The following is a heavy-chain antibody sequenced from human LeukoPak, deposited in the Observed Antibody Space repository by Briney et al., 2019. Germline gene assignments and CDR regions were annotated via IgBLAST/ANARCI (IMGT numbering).Heavy chain of an antibody. J-gene: IGHJ4*02. CDR3: AKEHRTYYDFWSGYPNTLNFDY. Sequence: GGSLRLSCAASGFTFNDYAMHWVRQAPGKGLEWVSGISWNSGSIGYADSVKGRFTISRDNAKNSLYLQMNSLRAEDTALYYCAKEHRTYYDFWSGYPNTLNFDYWGQGTLVTVSS. V-gene: IGHV3-9*01. CDR2: ISWNSGSI. CDR1: GFTFNDYA. D-gene: IGHD3-3*01.